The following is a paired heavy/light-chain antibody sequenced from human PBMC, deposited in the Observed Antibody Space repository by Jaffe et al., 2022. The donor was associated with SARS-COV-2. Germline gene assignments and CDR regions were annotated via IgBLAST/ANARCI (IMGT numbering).Light chain of an antibody. CDR3: QQHYSSLRT. V-gene: IGKV4-1*01. CDR1: QSVLSSSNNKNY. CDR2: WSS. J-gene: IGKJ1*01. Sequence: DIVMTQSPDSLAVSLGERATINCKSSQSVLSSSNNKNYLAWYQQKPGQPPKLLIYWSSTRESGVPDRFSGSGSGTDFTLTISSLQAEDVAVYYCQQHYSSLRTFGQGTKVEIK.
Heavy chain of an antibody. CDR2: IYSGGTT. CDR3: ARETIGRYDS. J-gene: IGHJ5*01. Sequence: EVQLVETGGGLIQPGGSLRLSCAASGFTVGSSYMAWVRQAPGKGLQWVSVIYSGGTTYYTDSVKGRFTISRDNSENTLHLQMNSLRAEDTAVYYCARETIGRYDSWGQGTLVTVSS. D-gene: IGHD3-16*01. CDR1: GFTVGSSY. V-gene: IGHV3-53*02.